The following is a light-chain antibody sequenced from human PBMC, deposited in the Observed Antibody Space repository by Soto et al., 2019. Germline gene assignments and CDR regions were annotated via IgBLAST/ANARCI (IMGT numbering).Light chain of an antibody. CDR2: GVT. V-gene: IGLV2-14*01. Sequence: QSALTQPASASGSPGQSITISCTGTSSDVGAYNFVSWYQQHPGKAPKLMIYGVTNRPSGVSNRFSGSKSGNTASLTISGLQAEDEADYYCTSYTTTTTYVFGTGTKVTVL. J-gene: IGLJ1*01. CDR1: SSDVGAYNF. CDR3: TSYTTTTTYV.